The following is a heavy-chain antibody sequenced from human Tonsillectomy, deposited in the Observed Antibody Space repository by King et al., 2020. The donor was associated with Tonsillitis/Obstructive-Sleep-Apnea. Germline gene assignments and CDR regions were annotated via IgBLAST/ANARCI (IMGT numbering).Heavy chain of an antibody. Sequence: QLVQSGGGLVQPVRSLRLSCAASGFTFDDYAMYWVLQAPGKGLEWVSGISWNIGTIHYADSVTGRFTISRDNAKNSLYLQMNSLRAEDTALYYCVKDLIIRESGTPGDGFDIWGQGTMVTVSS. D-gene: IGHD2/OR15-2a*01. CDR3: VKDLIIRESGTPGDGFDI. V-gene: IGHV3-9*01. J-gene: IGHJ3*02. CDR1: GFTFDDYA. CDR2: ISWNIGTI.